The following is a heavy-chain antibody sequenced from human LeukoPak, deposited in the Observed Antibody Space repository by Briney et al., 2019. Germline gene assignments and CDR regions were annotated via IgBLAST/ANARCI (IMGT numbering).Heavy chain of an antibody. CDR2: IKQDGSEK. V-gene: IGHV3-7*03. D-gene: IGHD6-19*01. J-gene: IGHJ4*02. CDR1: GFTFSSYG. CDR3: ARELAVAGTDDY. Sequence: GGSLRLSCAASGFTFSSYGMHWVRQAPGKGLEWVANIKQDGSEKYYVDSVKGRFTISRDNAKNSLYLQMNSLRAEDTAVYYCARELAVAGTDDYWGQGTLVTVSS.